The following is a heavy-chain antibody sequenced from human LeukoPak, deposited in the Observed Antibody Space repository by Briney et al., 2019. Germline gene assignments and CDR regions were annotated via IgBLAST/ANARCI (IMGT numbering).Heavy chain of an antibody. Sequence: PSETLSLTCTVSGGSISIYYWNWIRQPPGKGLEWIGYISYTGSTNYNPSLKSRVSISLDTSKNQFSLKLSSVTAADTAVYYCARLPEFGSGWYFDHWGQGTLVTVSS. CDR2: ISYTGST. CDR1: GGSISIYY. J-gene: IGHJ4*02. CDR3: ARLPEFGSGWYFDH. D-gene: IGHD6-19*01. V-gene: IGHV4-59*08.